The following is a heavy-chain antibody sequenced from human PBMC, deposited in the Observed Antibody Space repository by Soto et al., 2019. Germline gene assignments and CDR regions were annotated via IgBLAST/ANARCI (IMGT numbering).Heavy chain of an antibody. CDR2: INSNSGGT. Sequence: ASVKVSCKASGYTFTANYIHWVRQAPGQGLEWMGWINSNSGGTKYAQNFQGRLTLTRDTSISTVYMDLSRLISDDTAVYYCARGTGSSWFDPWGQGTLGTVSS. CDR1: GYTFTANY. D-gene: IGHD1-1*01. CDR3: ARGTGSSWFDP. V-gene: IGHV1-2*02. J-gene: IGHJ5*02.